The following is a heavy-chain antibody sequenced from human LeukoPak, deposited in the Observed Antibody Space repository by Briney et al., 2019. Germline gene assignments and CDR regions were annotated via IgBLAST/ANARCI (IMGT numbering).Heavy chain of an antibody. Sequence: GGSLRLSCAASGFTFSSYGMHWVRQAPGKGLEWVAFIRYDGSNKYYADSVKGRFTISRDNSKNTLYLQMNSLRAEDTAVYYCARGSPHSSSWYYYYYYYYMDVWGKGTTVTISS. CDR3: ARGSPHSSSWYYYYYYYYMDV. CDR1: GFTFSSYG. V-gene: IGHV3-30*02. D-gene: IGHD6-13*01. J-gene: IGHJ6*03. CDR2: IRYDGSNK.